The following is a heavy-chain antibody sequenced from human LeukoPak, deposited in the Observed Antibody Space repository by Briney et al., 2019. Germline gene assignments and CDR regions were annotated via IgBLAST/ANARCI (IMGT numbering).Heavy chain of an antibody. CDR2: VSSSSSYI. CDR1: GFTFSSYR. J-gene: IGHJ4*02. V-gene: IGHV3-21*01. Sequence: GGSLRLSCAASGFTFSSYRMNWVRQAPGKGLEWVSSVSSSSSYIYYADSVKGRFTISRDNAKNSLYLQMNSLRAEDTAVYYCAAQSYCSGGSCYYPFDYWGQGTLVTVSS. D-gene: IGHD2-15*01. CDR3: AAQSYCSGGSCYYPFDY.